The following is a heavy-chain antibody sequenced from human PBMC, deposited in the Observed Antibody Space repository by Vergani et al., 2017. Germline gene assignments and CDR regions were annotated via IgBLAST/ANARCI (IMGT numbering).Heavy chain of an antibody. D-gene: IGHD6-13*01. V-gene: IGHV1-69*02. J-gene: IGHJ6*02. CDR1: GGTFSSYT. CDR3: ATTASIAAAGPGKFYYYYGMDV. Sequence: QVQLVQSGAEVKKPGSSVKVSCKASGGTFSSYTISWVRQAPGQGLEWMGRIIPILGIANYAQKFQGRVTLTADKSTSTAYMELSSLRSEDTAVYYCATTASIAAAGPGKFYYYYGMDVWGQGTTVTVSS. CDR2: IIPILGIA.